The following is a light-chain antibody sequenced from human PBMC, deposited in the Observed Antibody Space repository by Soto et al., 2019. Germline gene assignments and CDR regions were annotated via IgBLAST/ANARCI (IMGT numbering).Light chain of an antibody. Sequence: DIVLTQSPGTLSLSPGERATLSCRASQSVTSSYLAWYQHKPGQAPRLLIYGASIRATGIPDRFSGSGSGSDFTLTISRLEHEDFAVYYCQQYGISAFTFGPGTKVDIK. V-gene: IGKV3-20*01. CDR2: GAS. CDR3: QQYGISAFT. CDR1: QSVTSSY. J-gene: IGKJ3*01.